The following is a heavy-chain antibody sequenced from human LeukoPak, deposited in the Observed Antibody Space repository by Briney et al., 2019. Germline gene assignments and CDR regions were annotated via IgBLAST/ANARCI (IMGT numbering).Heavy chain of an antibody. Sequence: SETLSLTCTVSGGSISSSSYYWGWIRQPPGKGLEWIGSIYYSGSTNYNPSLKSRVTMSVDTSKNQFSLKLSSVTAADTAVYYCARDQYYYDSSGYLTFDYWGQGTLVTVSS. CDR3: ARDQYYYDSSGYLTFDY. CDR1: GGSISSSSYY. J-gene: IGHJ4*02. D-gene: IGHD3-22*01. V-gene: IGHV4-39*07. CDR2: IYYSGST.